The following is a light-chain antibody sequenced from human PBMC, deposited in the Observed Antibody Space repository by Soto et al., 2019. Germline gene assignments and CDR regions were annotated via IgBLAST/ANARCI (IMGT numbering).Light chain of an antibody. Sequence: QSALTQPASVSGSPGQSITISCTGTSSDVGGYNYVSWYQQHPGKAPKLMIYDVSNRPSGVSNRFSGSKSGNTAYLTISGLQAEDEADYYCSSYTSSSLYVFGTGTKLTFL. J-gene: IGLJ1*01. CDR1: SSDVGGYNY. CDR3: SSYTSSSLYV. V-gene: IGLV2-14*01. CDR2: DVS.